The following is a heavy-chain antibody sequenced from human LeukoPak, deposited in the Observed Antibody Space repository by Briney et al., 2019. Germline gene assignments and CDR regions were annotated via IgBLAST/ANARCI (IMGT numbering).Heavy chain of an antibody. Sequence: GGSLRLSCAASGFSSSSYSMSWVRQAPGKGLEWVSAITASGAGTYYADSVKGRFTISRDNSKSTLYLQMNSLRAEDTALYYCANLNRQLGVDNWGQGTLVTVTS. CDR2: ITASGAGT. V-gene: IGHV3-23*01. D-gene: IGHD1-1*01. CDR3: ANLNRQLGVDN. CDR1: GFSSSSYS. J-gene: IGHJ4*02.